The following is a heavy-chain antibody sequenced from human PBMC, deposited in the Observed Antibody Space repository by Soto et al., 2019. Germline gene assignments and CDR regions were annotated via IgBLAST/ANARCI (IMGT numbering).Heavy chain of an antibody. CDR2: VTDTGLT. Sequence: QLHLQESGPGLVKPSETLSLDCIVTGDSIGVSRYFWGWICQPPGKGLEWIGTVTDTGLTIYNPSLASRLSVSADKSKNQFSLTLISVTATDAAMYYCARHADTPLIKTPLAFDLWGQGTMVTVSS. CDR1: GDSIGVSRYF. J-gene: IGHJ3*01. D-gene: IGHD5-18*01. CDR3: ARHADTPLIKTPLAFDL. V-gene: IGHV4-39*01.